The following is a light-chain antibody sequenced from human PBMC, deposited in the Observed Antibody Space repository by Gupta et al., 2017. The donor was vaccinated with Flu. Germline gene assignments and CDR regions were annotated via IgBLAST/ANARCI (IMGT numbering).Light chain of an antibody. CDR2: DAS. J-gene: IGKJ5*01. Sequence: VLTQSPATLSLSPGERATLSCRASQSVSSYLAWYQQKPGQAPRLLIYDASNRATGIPARFSGSGSGTDFTLTISSLEPEDFAVYYCQQRSNWPPITFGQGTRLEIK. CDR3: QQRSNWPPIT. V-gene: IGKV3-11*01. CDR1: QSVSSY.